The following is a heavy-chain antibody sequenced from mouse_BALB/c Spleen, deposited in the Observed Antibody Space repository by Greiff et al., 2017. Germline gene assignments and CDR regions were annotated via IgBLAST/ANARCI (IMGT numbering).Heavy chain of an antibody. D-gene: IGHD2-3*01. V-gene: IGHV5-4*02. CDR2: ISDGGSYT. Sequence: EVMLVESGGGLVKPGGSLKLSCAASGFTFSDYYMYWVRQTPEKRLEWVATISDGGSYTYYPDSVKGRFTISRDNAKNNLYLQMSSLKSEDTAMYYCARGGYDGYFYYAMDYWGQGTSVTVSS. J-gene: IGHJ4*01. CDR1: GFTFSDYY. CDR3: ARGGYDGYFYYAMDY.